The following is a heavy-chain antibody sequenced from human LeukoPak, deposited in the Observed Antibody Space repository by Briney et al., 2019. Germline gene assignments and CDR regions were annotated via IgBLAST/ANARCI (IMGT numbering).Heavy chain of an antibody. CDR3: ARDISPDIPDGMDV. V-gene: IGHV3-33*01. CDR2: ILYDGSNK. D-gene: IGHD3-9*01. J-gene: IGHJ6*04. Sequence: FSXYGMXWVRQXXGXXLXXXXFILYDGSNKYYADSVKGRFTISRDNSKNTLYLQMNSLRAEDTAVYYCARDISPDIPDGMDVWGKGTTVTVSS. CDR1: FSXYG.